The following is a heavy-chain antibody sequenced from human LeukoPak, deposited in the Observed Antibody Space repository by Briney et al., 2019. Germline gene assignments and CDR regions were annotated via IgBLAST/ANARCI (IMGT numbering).Heavy chain of an antibody. Sequence: GASVKVSCKASGYTFTGFYMHWGRQAPGQGLEWMVWINPNSGGTNCAQKFQGRVTMTRDTSISTAYMELSSLRSDDTAVYYCARGGRGYSYGFDYWGQGTLVTVSS. J-gene: IGHJ4*02. V-gene: IGHV1-2*02. CDR2: INPNSGGT. CDR3: ARGGRGYSYGFDY. CDR1: GYTFTGFY. D-gene: IGHD5-18*01.